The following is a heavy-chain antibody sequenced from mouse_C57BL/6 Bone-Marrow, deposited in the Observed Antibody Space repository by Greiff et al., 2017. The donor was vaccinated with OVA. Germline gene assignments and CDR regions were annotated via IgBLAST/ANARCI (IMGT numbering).Heavy chain of an antibody. Sequence: VQVVESGAELVRPGTSVKVSCKASGYAFTNYLIEWVKQRPGQGLEWIGVINPGSGGTNYNEKFKGKATLTADKSSSTAYMQLSSLTSEDSAVYYCAGVTGTSWFAYWGQGTLVTVSA. CDR1: GYAFTNYL. CDR3: AGVTGTSWFAY. V-gene: IGHV1-54*01. J-gene: IGHJ3*01. CDR2: INPGSGGT. D-gene: IGHD4-1*01.